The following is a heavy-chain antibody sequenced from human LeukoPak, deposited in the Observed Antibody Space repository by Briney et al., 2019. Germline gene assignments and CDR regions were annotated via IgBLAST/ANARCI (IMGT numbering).Heavy chain of an antibody. Sequence: SETLSLTCAVYGGSFSGYYWSWIRQSPGKGLEWIGEINHSGSTNYNPSLKSRVTISVDTSKNQFSLKLSSVTAADTAVYYCARRGYDHSGYYYGMDVWGKGTTVTVSS. CDR1: GGSFSGYY. CDR3: ARRGYDHSGYYYGMDV. V-gene: IGHV4-34*01. J-gene: IGHJ6*04. CDR2: INHSGST. D-gene: IGHD5-12*01.